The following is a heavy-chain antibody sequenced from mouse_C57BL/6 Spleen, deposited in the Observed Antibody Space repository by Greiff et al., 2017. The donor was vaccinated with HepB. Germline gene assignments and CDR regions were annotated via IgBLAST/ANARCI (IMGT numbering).Heavy chain of an antibody. J-gene: IGHJ4*01. CDR1: GFTFSDYY. D-gene: IGHD2-14*01. Sequence: EVKVEESGGGLVQPGGSLKLSCAASGFTFSDYYMYWVRQTPEKRLEWVAYISNGGGSTYYPDTVKGRFTISRDNAKNTLYLQMSRLKSEDTAMYYCARRGYRGAMDYWGQGTSVTVSS. V-gene: IGHV5-12*01. CDR3: ARRGYRGAMDY. CDR2: ISNGGGST.